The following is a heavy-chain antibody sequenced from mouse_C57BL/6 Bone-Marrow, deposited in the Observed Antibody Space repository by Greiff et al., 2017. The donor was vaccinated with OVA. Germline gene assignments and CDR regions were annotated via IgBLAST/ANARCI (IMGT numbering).Heavy chain of an antibody. D-gene: IGHD2-1*01. CDR1: GYTFTDHT. Sequence: QVQLKESDAELVKPGASVKISCKVSGYTFTDHTIHWMKQRPEQGLEWIGYIYPSDGSTKYNEKFKGQATLTADKTSSTAYMHLNSLTSEDSAVYFCASKIYSYYYAMDYWGQGTSVTVSS. CDR3: ASKIYSYYYAMDY. V-gene: IGHV1-78*01. CDR2: IYPSDGST. J-gene: IGHJ4*01.